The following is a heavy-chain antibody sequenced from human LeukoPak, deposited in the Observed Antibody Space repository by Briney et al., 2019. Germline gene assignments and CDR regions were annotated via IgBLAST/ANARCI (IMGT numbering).Heavy chain of an antibody. CDR3: ARHYGP. CDR2: IYDSGST. CDR1: GGSIRSSYYY. D-gene: IGHD3-10*01. J-gene: IGHJ5*02. V-gene: IGHV4-39*01. Sequence: SETLSLTCTVSGGSIRSSYYYWGWIRQPQGKGLEGIGSIYDSGSTYYNPSLKIRVTISVDTSKTQFSRKLNSVTAADAAVYYCARHYGPWGQGTLVTVSS.